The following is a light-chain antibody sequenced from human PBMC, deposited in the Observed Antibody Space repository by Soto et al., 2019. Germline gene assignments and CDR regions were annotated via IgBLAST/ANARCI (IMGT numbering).Light chain of an antibody. CDR3: QQANSFPLT. CDR2: AAS. Sequence: DIQMTQSPSSVSASVGDRVTITCRASQAISTWLAWYQQKPGKAPRLLIYAASILQSGVPSRFSGSGSGTDFTLTISCLQPEDFATYSCQQANSFPLTFGGATKVEIE. CDR1: QAISTW. J-gene: IGKJ4*01. V-gene: IGKV1-12*01.